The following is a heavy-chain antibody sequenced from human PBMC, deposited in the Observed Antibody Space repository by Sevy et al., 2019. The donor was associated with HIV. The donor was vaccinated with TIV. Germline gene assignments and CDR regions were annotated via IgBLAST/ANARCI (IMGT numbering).Heavy chain of an antibody. Sequence: GGPLRLSCAASGFTFSYYAFHWVRQAPGKGLEWVALISYDGTTKHYADSVRGRFTISRDNSRNTLSLQMDSLRPEDTAVYYCARDFYEFGDPRGFDFWGQGTLVTISS. V-gene: IGHV3-30-3*01. CDR2: ISYDGTTK. CDR1: GFTFSYYA. CDR3: ARDFYEFGDPRGFDF. D-gene: IGHD4-17*01. J-gene: IGHJ4*02.